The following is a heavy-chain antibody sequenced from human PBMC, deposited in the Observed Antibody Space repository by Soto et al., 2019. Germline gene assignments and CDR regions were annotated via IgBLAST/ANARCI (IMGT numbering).Heavy chain of an antibody. V-gene: IGHV1-69*01. J-gene: IGHJ5*02. CDR1: GGTFSSYA. D-gene: IGHD3-9*01. Sequence: QVQLVQSGAEVKKPGSSVKVSCKASGGTFSSYAISWVRQAPGQGLEWMGGIIPICGTANYAQKFQGRVTITADESTSTADMELSSLRSEDTAVYYCASTLQRYYDILTGYPAWGQGTLVTVSS. CDR3: ASTLQRYYDILTGYPA. CDR2: IIPICGTA.